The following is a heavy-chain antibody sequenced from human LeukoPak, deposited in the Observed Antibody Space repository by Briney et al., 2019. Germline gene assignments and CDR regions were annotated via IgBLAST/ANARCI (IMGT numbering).Heavy chain of an antibody. CDR3: ARSDHHRWLAHNLVGYFDY. D-gene: IGHD6-19*01. CDR2: ISYDGSNK. J-gene: IGHJ4*02. CDR1: GFTFSSYG. Sequence: GGSLRLSCAASGFTFSSYGMHWVRQAPGKGLEWVAVISYDGSNKYYADSVKGRFTISRDNSKNTLYLQMNSLRAEDTAVYYCARSDHHRWLAHNLVGYFDYWGQGTLVTVSS. V-gene: IGHV3-30*03.